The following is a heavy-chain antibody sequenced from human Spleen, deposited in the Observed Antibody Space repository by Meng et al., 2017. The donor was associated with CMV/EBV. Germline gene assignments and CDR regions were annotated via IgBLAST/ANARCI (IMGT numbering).Heavy chain of an antibody. V-gene: IGHV3-48*04. J-gene: IGHJ6*02. Sequence: GGSLRLSCAASGFTFSSYAMNWVRQAPGKGLEWVSYISTSGSTIYYADSVKGRFTISRDNAKNSLYLQMNSLRAEDTAVYYCARDGGYDFWSGYLGYYYGMDVWGQGTTVTVSS. CDR2: ISTSGSTI. D-gene: IGHD3-3*01. CDR1: GFTFSSYA. CDR3: ARDGGYDFWSGYLGYYYGMDV.